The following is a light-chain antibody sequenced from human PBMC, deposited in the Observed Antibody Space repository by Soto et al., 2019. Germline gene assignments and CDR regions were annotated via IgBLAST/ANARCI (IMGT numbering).Light chain of an antibody. V-gene: IGKV1-5*01. CDR2: DAS. J-gene: IGKJ1*01. CDR1: QSINRW. CDR3: QHYNNYPWT. Sequence: EIQVTQSPSTLSASEGGRVTITCRTSQSINRWLVWYQQKPGTAPKLLIYDASSLESGVPSRFSGSGSGTEFTLSISSLQPDDFATYYCQHYNNYPWTFGQGTKVDIK.